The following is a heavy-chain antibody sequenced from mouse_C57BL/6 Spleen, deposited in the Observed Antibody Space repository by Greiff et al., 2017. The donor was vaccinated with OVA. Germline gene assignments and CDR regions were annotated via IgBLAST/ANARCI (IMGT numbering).Heavy chain of an antibody. V-gene: IGHV5-16*01. Sequence: EVKLVESEGGLVQPGSSMKLSCTASGFTFSDYYMAWVRQVPEQGLEWVANINYDGSSTYYLDSLKSRFIISRDNAKNILDLQMSSLKSEDTATYYCAREDGSSSYAMDYWGQGTSVTVSS. D-gene: IGHD1-1*01. J-gene: IGHJ4*01. CDR2: INYDGSST. CDR1: GFTFSDYY. CDR3: AREDGSSSYAMDY.